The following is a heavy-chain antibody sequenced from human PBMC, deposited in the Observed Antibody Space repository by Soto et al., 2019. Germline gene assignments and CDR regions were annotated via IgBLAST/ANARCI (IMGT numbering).Heavy chain of an antibody. Sequence: QLQLQESGSGLVKPSQTLSLTCAVSGGSISSGGYSWSWIRQPPGKGLEWIGYIYHSGSTYYNPSLKSRVTISVDRPKNQFSLKLSSVTAADTAVYYCARAYGGNSDAFDIWGQGTMVTVSS. J-gene: IGHJ3*02. CDR3: ARAYGGNSDAFDI. CDR1: GGSISSGGYS. CDR2: IYHSGST. D-gene: IGHD4-17*01. V-gene: IGHV4-30-2*01.